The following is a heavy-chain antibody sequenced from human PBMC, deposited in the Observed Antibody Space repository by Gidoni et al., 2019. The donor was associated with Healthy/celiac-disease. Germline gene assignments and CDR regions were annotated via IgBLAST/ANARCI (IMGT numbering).Heavy chain of an antibody. V-gene: IGHV1-18*01. CDR1: GYTFTSSG. D-gene: IGHD3-3*01. Sequence: QVQLVQSGAEVKKPGASVKVSCRASGYTFTSSGISWVRQAPGQGLEWMGWISAYNGNTNYAQKLQGRVTMTTDTSTSTAYMELRSLRSDDTAVYYCARDYDFWSGYYYYYYYYMDVWGKGTTVTVSS. CDR3: ARDYDFWSGYYYYYYYYMDV. J-gene: IGHJ6*03. CDR2: ISAYNGNT.